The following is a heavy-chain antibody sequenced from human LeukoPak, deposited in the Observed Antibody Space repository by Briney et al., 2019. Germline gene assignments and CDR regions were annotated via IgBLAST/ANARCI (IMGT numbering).Heavy chain of an antibody. Sequence: GGSLRLSCAASGFTFNSYWMNWVRQAQGKGLEWVANIKGDGNEKNYVDSVKGRFSISRDNAKNSLYLQMDSLRAEDTAVYYCAKEGAYPIITYDSWGQGALVTVSS. V-gene: IGHV3-7*01. CDR2: IKGDGNEK. CDR1: GFTFNSYW. D-gene: IGHD3-10*01. CDR3: AKEGAYPIITYDS. J-gene: IGHJ5*01.